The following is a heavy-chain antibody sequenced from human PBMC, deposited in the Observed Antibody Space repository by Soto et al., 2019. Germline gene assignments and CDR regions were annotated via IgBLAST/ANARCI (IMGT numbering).Heavy chain of an antibody. CDR1: SGSFSGYY. CDR3: ARAPKVSGSSQTRPDL. D-gene: IGHD6-6*01. Sequence: SETLSLTCSIYSGSFSGYYWSWIRQPPGKGLEWIGEISQSGNTNYSPSLKSRVSISIDTSKKQFSLNLASVSAADTAVYYCARAPKVSGSSQTRPDLWGQGTLVTVSS. CDR2: ISQSGNT. J-gene: IGHJ5*02. V-gene: IGHV4-34*01.